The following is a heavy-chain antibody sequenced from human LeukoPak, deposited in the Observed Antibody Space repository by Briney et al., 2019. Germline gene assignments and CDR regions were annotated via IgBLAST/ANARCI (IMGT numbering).Heavy chain of an antibody. D-gene: IGHD5-12*01. CDR2: IKEDGSET. J-gene: IGHJ4*02. CDR1: GFTFSDFW. V-gene: IGHV3-7*04. CDR3: ARASAPDRVATTAVDN. Sequence: PGGSLRLSCAASGFTFSDFWMTWVRQAPGSGLEWVANIKEDGSETYYLDSVKGRFIISRDDANNSLYLHMNSLRVEDTAVYYCARASAPDRVATTAVDNWGKGTLVTVSS.